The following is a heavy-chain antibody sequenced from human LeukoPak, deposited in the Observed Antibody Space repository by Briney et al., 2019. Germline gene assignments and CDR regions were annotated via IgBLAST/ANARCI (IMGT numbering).Heavy chain of an antibody. CDR3: AKSGYNRFDY. CDR2: ISWDGGST. Sequence: GGSLRLSCAASGFIFNDYTMHWVRQPPGKGLQWVSLISWDGGSTHYADSMKGRFTISRDNNKNSLYLQLNSLRTEDTAVYYCAKSGYNRFDYWGQGTLLTVSS. CDR1: GFIFNDYT. D-gene: IGHD5-24*01. J-gene: IGHJ4*02. V-gene: IGHV3-43*01.